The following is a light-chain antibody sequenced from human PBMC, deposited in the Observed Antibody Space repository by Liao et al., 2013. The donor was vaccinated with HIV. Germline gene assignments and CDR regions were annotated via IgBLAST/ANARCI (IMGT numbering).Light chain of an antibody. Sequence: SYELTQPPSVSVSPGQTASITCSGDKVGNKNVCWYQQKPGQSPEVVIYQSYRRPSAIPERFSGSNSGNTATLTITRVEAGDEADYYCQVWDSNGNHYVFGTGTQVTVI. V-gene: IGLV3-1*01. J-gene: IGLJ1*01. CDR1: KVGNKN. CDR3: QVWDSNGNHYV. CDR2: QSY.